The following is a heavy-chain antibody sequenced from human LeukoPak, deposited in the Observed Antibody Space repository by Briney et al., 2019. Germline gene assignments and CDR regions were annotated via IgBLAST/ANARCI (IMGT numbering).Heavy chain of an antibody. CDR1: GFTFNIYG. V-gene: IGHV3-23*01. CDR2: VGGGEDI. CDR3: AKDATPRNRLWDHFDS. D-gene: IGHD2-21*01. J-gene: IGHJ4*02. Sequence: GGSLRLSCVASGFTFNIYGMRWVRQAPGKGMEWVSSVGGGEDIHYADSVKGRFTGYRDDAKNTVYLQMNSLRVEDTAIYFCAKDATPRNRLWDHFDSWGQGTLVSVSS.